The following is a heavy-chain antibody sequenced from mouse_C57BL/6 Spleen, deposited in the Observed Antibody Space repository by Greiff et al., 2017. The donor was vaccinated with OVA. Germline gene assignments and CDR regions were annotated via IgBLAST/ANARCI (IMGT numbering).Heavy chain of an antibody. CDR3: ASSSSGYHYYDY. CDR2: INPNNGGT. V-gene: IGHV1-18*01. Sequence: EVQLQESGPELVKPGASVKIPCKASGYTFTDYNMDWVKQSHGKSLEWIGDINPNNGGTIYNQKFKGKATLTVDKSSSTAYMELRSLTSEDTAVYYCASSSSGYHYYDYWGQGTTLTVSS. CDR1: GYTFTDYN. D-gene: IGHD3-2*02. J-gene: IGHJ2*01.